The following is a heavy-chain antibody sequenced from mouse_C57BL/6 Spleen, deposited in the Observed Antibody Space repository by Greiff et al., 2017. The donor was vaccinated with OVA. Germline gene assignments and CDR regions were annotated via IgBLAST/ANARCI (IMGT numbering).Heavy chain of an antibody. J-gene: IGHJ2*01. CDR1: GYTFTDYY. Sequence: QVQLQQSGPELVKPGASVKLSCKASGYTFTDYYIHWVKQRPGQGLEWIGWIYPGSGNIKYNEKFKGKATLTVDTSSSTVYMQLSSLTSEDSAVSYCARWRDYYDYGIDYWGQGTTLTVSS. CDR2: IYPGSGNI. D-gene: IGHD2-4*01. V-gene: IGHV1-84*01. CDR3: ARWRDYYDYGIDY.